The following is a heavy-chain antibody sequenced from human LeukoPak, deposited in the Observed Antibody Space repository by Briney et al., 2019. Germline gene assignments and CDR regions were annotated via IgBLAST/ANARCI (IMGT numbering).Heavy chain of an antibody. CDR2: IWYDGSNK. CDR3: AKETGDYYDSSGLSIDY. V-gene: IGHV3-30*02. CDR1: GFTFSSYG. Sequence: QPGGSLRLSCAASGFTFSSYGMHWVRQAPGKGLEWVAVIWYDGSNKYYADSVKGRFTISRDNSKNTLYLQMNSLRAEDTAVYYCAKETGDYYDSSGLSIDYWGQGTLVTVSS. J-gene: IGHJ4*02. D-gene: IGHD3-22*01.